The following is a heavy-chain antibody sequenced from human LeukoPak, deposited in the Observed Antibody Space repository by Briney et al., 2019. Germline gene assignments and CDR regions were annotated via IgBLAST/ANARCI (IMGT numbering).Heavy chain of an antibody. D-gene: IGHD3-22*01. Sequence: SETLSLTCTVSGGSISSYYWSWIRQPPGKGLEWIGYIYTSGSTNYNPSLKSRVTISVDTSKNQFSLKLSSVTAADTAVYYCAGYYYDSSGYLGYYYYYYMDVWGKGTTVTVSS. CDR1: GGSISSYY. J-gene: IGHJ6*03. CDR2: IYTSGST. CDR3: AGYYYDSSGYLGYYYYYYMDV. V-gene: IGHV4-4*09.